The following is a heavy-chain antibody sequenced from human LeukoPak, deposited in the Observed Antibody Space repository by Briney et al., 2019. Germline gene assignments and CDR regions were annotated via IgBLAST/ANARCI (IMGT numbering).Heavy chain of an antibody. V-gene: IGHV1-46*01. J-gene: IGHJ4*02. CDR2: INPSGGST. CDR1: GYTFTSYY. CDR3: ARATSDY. Sequence: ASVKVSCKATGYTFTSYYMHCARQAPGQGLEWMGIINPSGGSTSYAQKFQGRVTMTRDMSTSTVYMELSSLRSEDTAVYYCARATSDYWGQGTLVTVSS. D-gene: IGHD4-11*01.